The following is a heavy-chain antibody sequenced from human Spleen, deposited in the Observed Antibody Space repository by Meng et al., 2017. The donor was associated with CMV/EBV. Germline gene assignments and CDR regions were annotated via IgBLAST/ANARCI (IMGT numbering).Heavy chain of an antibody. V-gene: IGHV3-21*04. CDR3: AKDMGIQPMWGMDV. CDR1: GFTFSSYS. Sequence: GESLKISCAASGFTFSSYSMNWVRQAPGKGLEWVSSISSSSSYIYYADSVKGRFTISRDNAKNSLYLQMNSLRAEDTALYYCAKDMGIQPMWGMDVWGQGTTVTVSS. D-gene: IGHD5-18*01. CDR2: ISSSSSYI. J-gene: IGHJ6*02.